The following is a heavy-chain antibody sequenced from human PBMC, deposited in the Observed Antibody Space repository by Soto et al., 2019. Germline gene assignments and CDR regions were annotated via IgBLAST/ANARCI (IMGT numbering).Heavy chain of an antibody. J-gene: IGHJ4*02. D-gene: IGHD4-4*01. CDR2: IYYSGYN. CDR1: GGSISSGDYK. V-gene: IGHV4-30-4*01. CDR3: ARSDNYVPFEY. Sequence: QVQLQEPGPGLVKPSQTLSLTGTVSGGSISSGDYKWSWIRQPPGKGLEWIGYIYYSGYNYNNPSLKSRVTMSVDTSKNLFSLKLSSVTAADTAVYYCARSDNYVPFEYWGQGTLVTVSS.